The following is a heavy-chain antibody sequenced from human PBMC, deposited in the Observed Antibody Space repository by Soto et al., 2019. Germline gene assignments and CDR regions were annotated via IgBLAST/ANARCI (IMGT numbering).Heavy chain of an antibody. CDR1: GFTFSSYW. CDR3: ARTYHISSAADETHDAFDI. CDR2: INSDGSST. Sequence: EVQLVESGGGLVQPGGSLRLSCAASGFTFSSYWMHWVRQAPGKGLVWVSRINSDGSSTSYADSVKGRFTISRDNAKHTLYLQMSSPRAEDTAVDYCARTYHISSAADETHDAFDIWGQGTMVTVSS. V-gene: IGHV3-74*01. D-gene: IGHD3-9*01. J-gene: IGHJ3*02.